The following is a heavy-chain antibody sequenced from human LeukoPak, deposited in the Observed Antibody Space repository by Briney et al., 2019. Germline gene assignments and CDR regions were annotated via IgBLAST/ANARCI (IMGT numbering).Heavy chain of an antibody. Sequence: PSETLSLTCSGSNYSISNSLYWGWLRQPPGKGLEWIGSIYRSGSTFYNPSLKSRVTISLDTSKNQFSLKLSSVTAADTAVYFCARGTNSYYMDVGGKGTTVTVSS. CDR2: IYRSGST. D-gene: IGHD1-14*01. V-gene: IGHV4-38-2*02. J-gene: IGHJ6*03. CDR3: ARGTNSYYMDV. CDR1: NYSISNSLY.